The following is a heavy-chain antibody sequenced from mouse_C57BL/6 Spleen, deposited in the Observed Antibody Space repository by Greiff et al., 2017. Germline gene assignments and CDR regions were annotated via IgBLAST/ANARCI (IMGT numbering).Heavy chain of an antibody. CDR1: GYTFTSYW. CDR3: AREKIYYGYVDGYYFDY. D-gene: IGHD2-2*01. Sequence: QVQLQQPGAELVRPGSSVKLSCKASGYTFTSYWMDWVKQRPGQGLEWICHIYPSDIEPHSNQKFKDKATLTVDKSSRTAYMQLSSLTSEDSAFYYCAREKIYYGYVDGYYFDYWGQGTTLTVSS. V-gene: IGHV1-61*01. CDR2: IYPSDIEP. J-gene: IGHJ2*01.